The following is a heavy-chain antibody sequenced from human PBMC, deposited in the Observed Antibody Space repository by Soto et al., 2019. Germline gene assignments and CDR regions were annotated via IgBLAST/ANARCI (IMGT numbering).Heavy chain of an antibody. D-gene: IGHD1-7*01. J-gene: IGHJ4*02. V-gene: IGHV1-2*02. CDR2: INPNSGDT. CDR1: GYTFTGYY. Sequence: ASVKVSCKASGYTFTGYYVHWVRQAPGQGLEWMGWINPNSGDTYLAQRFQGRVTMNRDTSIGTAYMELRGLTSDDTAVYYCAKDRNYPRDQFHYWGQGTLVTVPS. CDR3: AKDRNYPRDQFHY.